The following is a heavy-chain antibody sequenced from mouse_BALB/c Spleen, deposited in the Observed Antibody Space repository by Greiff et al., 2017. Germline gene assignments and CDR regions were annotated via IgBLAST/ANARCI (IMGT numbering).Heavy chain of an antibody. CDR1: GFTFSSFG. CDR2: ISSGSSTI. V-gene: IGHV5-17*02. J-gene: IGHJ3*01. D-gene: IGHD6-1*01. CDR3: ASRDSPPWFAY. Sequence: EVHLVESGGGLVKPGGSLKLSCAASGFTFSSFGMNWVRQAPEKGLEWVAYISSGSSTIYYADTVKGRCTISRDNPKNTMFVQMTSLRSEDTAMYYCASRDSPPWFAYWGQGTLVTVSA.